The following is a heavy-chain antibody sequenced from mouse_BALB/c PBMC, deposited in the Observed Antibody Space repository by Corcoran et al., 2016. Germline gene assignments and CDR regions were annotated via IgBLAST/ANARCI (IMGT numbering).Heavy chain of an antibody. Sequence: QIQLVQSGPELKKPGETVKISCKASGYTFTNYGMNWVKQAPGKGLKWMGWINTYTGEPTYADDFKGRFAFSLETSASTAHLQINTPKNEDTATYFCARGPGAMDYWGQGTSVTVSS. J-gene: IGHJ4*01. CDR3: ARGPGAMDY. CDR1: GYTFTNYG. D-gene: IGHD3-3*01. V-gene: IGHV9-3-1*01. CDR2: INTYTGEP.